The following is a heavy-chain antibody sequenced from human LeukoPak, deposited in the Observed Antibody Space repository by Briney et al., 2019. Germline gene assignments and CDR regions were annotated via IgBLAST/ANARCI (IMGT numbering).Heavy chain of an antibody. V-gene: IGHV4-59*12. J-gene: IGHJ5*02. CDR1: DASNSSYY. CDR3: AREEWELLAEPNWFDP. D-gene: IGHD1-26*01. CDR2: IYYSGST. Sequence: SETLSLTCTVSDASNSSYYWSWLRQPPGKGLEWIGYIYYSGSTNYNPSLRSRVTISVDTSKNQFSLKLSSVTAADTAVYYCAREEWELLAEPNWFDPWGQGTLVTASS.